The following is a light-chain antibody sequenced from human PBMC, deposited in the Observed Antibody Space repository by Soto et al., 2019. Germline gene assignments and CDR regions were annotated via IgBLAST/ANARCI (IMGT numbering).Light chain of an antibody. CDR2: NVS. J-gene: IGLJ2*01. CDR1: SSDVGGYNH. V-gene: IGLV2-14*03. Sequence: QSALTQPASVSGSPGQSITISCTGASSDVGGYNHVSWYQHHPGKAPKLIIYNVSQRPSGVSDRFSGSKSGNTASLTISGLQAEDEANYYCSSYTSGSPVVLFGGGTKLTVL. CDR3: SSYTSGSPVVL.